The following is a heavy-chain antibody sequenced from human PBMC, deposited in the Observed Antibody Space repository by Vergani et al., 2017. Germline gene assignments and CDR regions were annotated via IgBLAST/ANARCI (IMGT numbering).Heavy chain of an antibody. J-gene: IGHJ3*01. V-gene: IGHV4-61*02. Sequence: QVQLQASGPGRVKPSQTLSLTCTMSGGSISAGYYFWSWIRQPAGKGLEWLGHFSASVNDSHSPPLKTQVSMTVDTSKNHFSLTVTAVTAADTAIYFCARRSGGYYSGGKVHPLRTAFDVWGHGTVVTVSS. CDR1: GGSISAGYYF. CDR3: ARRSGGYYSGGKVHPLRTAFDV. CDR2: FSASVND. D-gene: IGHD2-15*01.